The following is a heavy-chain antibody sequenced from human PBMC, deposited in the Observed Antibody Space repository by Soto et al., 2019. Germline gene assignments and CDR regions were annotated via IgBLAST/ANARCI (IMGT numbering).Heavy chain of an antibody. CDR1: GYTFTNYG. V-gene: IGHV1-18*01. Sequence: QVQLVQSGAEVKKPGASVKVSCKASGYTFTNYGISWVRQAPGQGLEWMGWVSAYNGNTNYAQKFQGRVTITADESTSTAYMELSSLRSEDTAVYYCARATYIVATIASWFDPWGQGTLVTVSS. CDR3: ARATYIVATIASWFDP. CDR2: VSAYNGNT. D-gene: IGHD5-12*01. J-gene: IGHJ5*02.